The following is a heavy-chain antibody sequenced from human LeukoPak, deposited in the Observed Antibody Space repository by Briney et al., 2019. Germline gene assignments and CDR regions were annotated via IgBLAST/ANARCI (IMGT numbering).Heavy chain of an antibody. Sequence: ASVKVSCKASGGTFSSYAISWVRQAPGQGLEWMGGIIPIFGTANYAQKFQGRVTITTDESTSTAYMELSSLRSEDTAVYYCARLMGPYSNSSPLTWWGQGTLVTVSS. CDR3: ARLMGPYSNSSPLTW. D-gene: IGHD6-6*01. CDR1: GGTFSSYA. J-gene: IGHJ4*02. CDR2: IIPIFGTA. V-gene: IGHV1-69*05.